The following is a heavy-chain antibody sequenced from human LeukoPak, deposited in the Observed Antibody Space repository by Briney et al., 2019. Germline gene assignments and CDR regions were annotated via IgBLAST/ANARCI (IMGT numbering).Heavy chain of an antibody. V-gene: IGHV4-4*07. Sequence: AETLSLTCIVSGGSISSYYWSWIRQPAGKGLEWIGRIYTTGNTNYNPSLKSRVTMSIDTSKKQFSLKLSSVTAADTAVYYCARGKYYYDSNSSYRYFDPWGQGTLVTVSS. CDR1: GGSISSYY. CDR3: ARGKYYYDSNSSYRYFDP. J-gene: IGHJ5*02. CDR2: IYTTGNT. D-gene: IGHD3-22*01.